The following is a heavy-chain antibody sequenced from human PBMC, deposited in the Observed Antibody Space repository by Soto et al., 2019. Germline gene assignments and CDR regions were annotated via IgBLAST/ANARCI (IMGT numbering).Heavy chain of an antibody. D-gene: IGHD2-2*01. J-gene: IGHJ4*02. CDR1: GFTFSSYG. V-gene: IGHV3-33*01. CDR2: IWYDGSNK. CDR3: ARGDTSDPFQY. Sequence: GGSLRLSCAASGFTFSSYGMHWVRQAPGKGLEWVAVIWYDGSNKYYADSVKGRFTISRDNSKNTLYLQMNSLTVEDTAVYYCARGDTSDPFQYWGQGTLVTVSS.